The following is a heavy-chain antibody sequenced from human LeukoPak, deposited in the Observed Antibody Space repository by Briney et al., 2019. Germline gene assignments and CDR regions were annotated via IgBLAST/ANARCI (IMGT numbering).Heavy chain of an antibody. CDR3: ARESTVTIYYYYYGMDV. V-gene: IGHV1-46*01. CDR1: GYTFTSYY. D-gene: IGHD4-17*01. Sequence: ASVKVSCKASGYTFTSYYMHWVRRAPGQGLEWMGIINPSGGSTSYAQKFQGRVTMTRDTSTSTVYMELSSLRSEDTAVYYCARESTVTIYYYYYGMDVWGQGTTVTVSS. CDR2: INPSGGST. J-gene: IGHJ6*02.